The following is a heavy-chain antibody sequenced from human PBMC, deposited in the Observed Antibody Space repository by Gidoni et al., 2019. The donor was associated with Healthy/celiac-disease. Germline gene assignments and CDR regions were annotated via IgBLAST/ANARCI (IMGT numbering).Heavy chain of an antibody. J-gene: IGHJ6*03. D-gene: IGHD2-2*02. CDR3: ARGYCSSASCYSRLSYYYYYYMDV. Sequence: QVQLQESGPGLVKPSATLSLTCTVSGGSISRYYWSWIRQPPGKGLEWIGYIYYSGSTNYTPSLKSRVTISVDTSKNQFSLKLSSVTAADTAVYYCARGYCSSASCYSRLSYYYYYYMDVWGKGTTVTVSS. CDR1: GGSISRYY. CDR2: IYYSGST. V-gene: IGHV4-59*01.